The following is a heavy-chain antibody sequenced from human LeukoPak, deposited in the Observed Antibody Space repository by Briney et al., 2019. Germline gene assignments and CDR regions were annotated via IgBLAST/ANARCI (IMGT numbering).Heavy chain of an antibody. V-gene: IGHV3-23*01. CDR1: GFTFSSYA. J-gene: IGHJ4*02. D-gene: IGHD4-17*01. Sequence: PGGPLRLSCAASGFTFSSYAMSWVRQAPGKGLEWVSAISGSGGSTYYADSVKGRFTISRDNSKNTLYLQMNSLRAEDTAVYYCAKAGNYGDYYFDYWGQGTLVTVSS. CDR2: ISGSGGST. CDR3: AKAGNYGDYYFDY.